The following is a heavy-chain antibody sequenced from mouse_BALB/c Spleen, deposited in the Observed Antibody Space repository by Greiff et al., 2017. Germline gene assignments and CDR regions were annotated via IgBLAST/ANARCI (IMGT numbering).Heavy chain of an antibody. CDR2: IDPANGNT. Sequence: VQLQQSGAELVKPGASVKLSCTASGFNIKDTYMHWVKQRPEQGLEWIGRIDPANGNTKYDPKFQGKATITADTSSNTAYLQLSSLTSEDTAVYYWASVYDYDGDYYAMDYWGQGTSVTVSS. V-gene: IGHV14-3*02. D-gene: IGHD2-4*01. CDR3: ASVYDYDGDYYAMDY. J-gene: IGHJ4*01. CDR1: GFNIKDTY.